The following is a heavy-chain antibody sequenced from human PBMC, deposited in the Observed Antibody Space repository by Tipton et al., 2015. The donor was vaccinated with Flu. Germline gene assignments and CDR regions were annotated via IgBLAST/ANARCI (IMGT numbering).Heavy chain of an antibody. J-gene: IGHJ6*02. CDR1: GFMFSSYE. Sequence: SLRLSCAASGFMFSSYEMNWVRQAPGKGLEWVSHITPSGHTRYYAGSVKGRFTISRDNAKNSLYLQMNSLRAGDTAVYFCARGPLPDSNWYNGMDVWGQGTTVTVSS. CDR2: ITPSGHTR. D-gene: IGHD6-13*01. CDR3: ARGPLPDSNWYNGMDV. V-gene: IGHV3-48*03.